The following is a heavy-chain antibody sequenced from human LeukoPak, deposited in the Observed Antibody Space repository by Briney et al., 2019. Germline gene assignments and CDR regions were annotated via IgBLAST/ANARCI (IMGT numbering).Heavy chain of an antibody. CDR1: GYTFTSYG. J-gene: IGHJ4*02. CDR3: ATARPINYYDSSGYYYYFDY. D-gene: IGHD3-22*01. Sequence: ASVKVSCKASGYTFTSYGISWVRQAPGQGLEWMGWISAYNGNTNYAQKLQGRVTMTTDTSTSTAYMELRRLRSGDTAVYYCATARPINYYDSSGYYYYFDYWGQGTLVTVSS. CDR2: ISAYNGNT. V-gene: IGHV1-18*01.